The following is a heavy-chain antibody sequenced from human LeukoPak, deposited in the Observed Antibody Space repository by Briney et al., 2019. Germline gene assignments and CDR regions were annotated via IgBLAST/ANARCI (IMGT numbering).Heavy chain of an antibody. CDR3: AREGIAVAGRRYYYYGMDV. D-gene: IGHD6-19*01. Sequence: GGSLRLSCAASGFTFSSYAMHWVRQAPGKGLEWVAVISYDGSNKYYADSVKGRFTISRDNSKDTLYLQMNSLRAEDTAVYYCAREGIAVAGRRYYYYGMDVWGQGTTVTVSS. V-gene: IGHV3-30-3*01. CDR2: ISYDGSNK. J-gene: IGHJ6*02. CDR1: GFTFSSYA.